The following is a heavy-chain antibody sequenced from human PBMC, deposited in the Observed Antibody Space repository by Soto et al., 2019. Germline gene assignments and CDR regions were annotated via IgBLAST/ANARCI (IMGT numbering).Heavy chain of an antibody. D-gene: IGHD5-18*01. Sequence: GESLKISCKGSGYSFTIYWIGWVRQMPGKGLEWMGIIYPGDSDTRYSPSFQGQVTISADKSISTAYLQWSSLKASDTAMYYCARSVVVAAGDRGYSYGSYYYYGMDVWGQGTTVTVSS. V-gene: IGHV5-51*01. CDR2: IYPGDSDT. CDR3: ARSVVVAAGDRGYSYGSYYYYGMDV. CDR1: GYSFTIYW. J-gene: IGHJ6*02.